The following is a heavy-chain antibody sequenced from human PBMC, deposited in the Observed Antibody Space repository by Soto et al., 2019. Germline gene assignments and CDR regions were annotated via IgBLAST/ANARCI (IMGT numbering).Heavy chain of an antibody. Sequence: PGGSLRLSCAASGFTFSSYWMSWVRQAPGKGLEWVANIKQDGSEKYYVESVKGRFTISRDNAKNSLYLQMNSLRAEDTAVYYCARDRYSYYDFWSGSLPYYYYGMDVWGQGTTVTVSS. V-gene: IGHV3-7*01. CDR2: IKQDGSEK. CDR3: ARDRYSYYDFWSGSLPYYYYGMDV. D-gene: IGHD3-3*01. J-gene: IGHJ6*02. CDR1: GFTFSSYW.